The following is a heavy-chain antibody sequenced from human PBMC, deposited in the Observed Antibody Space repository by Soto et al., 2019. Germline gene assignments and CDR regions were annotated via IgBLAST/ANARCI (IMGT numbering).Heavy chain of an antibody. CDR1: GGSISSYY. D-gene: IGHD3-3*01. Sequence: KSSETLSLTCTVSGGSISSYYWSWIRQPPGKGLEWIGYIYYGGSTNYNPSLKSRVTISVDTSKNQFSLKLSSVTAADTAVYYCARDPVGGYDFWSGYRGYGMDVWGQGTTVTVSS. V-gene: IGHV4-59*01. J-gene: IGHJ6*02. CDR2: IYYGGST. CDR3: ARDPVGGYDFWSGYRGYGMDV.